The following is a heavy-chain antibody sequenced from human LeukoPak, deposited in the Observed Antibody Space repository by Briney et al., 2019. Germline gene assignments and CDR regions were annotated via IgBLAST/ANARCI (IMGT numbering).Heavy chain of an antibody. D-gene: IGHD3-10*01. J-gene: IGHJ3*02. CDR1: GGSISGSY. V-gene: IGHV4-59*08. CDR3: ASGEITMVRGVIIGHAFDI. CDR2: IYNSGST. Sequence: SETLSLTCTVSGGSISGSYWSWIRQPPGKGLEWIGYIYNSGSTNYNPSLKSRVAISVDTSKNQFSLKLSSVTAADTAVYYCASGEITMVRGVIIGHAFDIWGQGTMVTVSS.